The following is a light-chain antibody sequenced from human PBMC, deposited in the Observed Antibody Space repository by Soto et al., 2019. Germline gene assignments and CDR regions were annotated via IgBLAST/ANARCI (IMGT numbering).Light chain of an antibody. Sequence: DVVMTQTPLSLSVAPGQPASISCKSSQSLLHITGETFLFWYLQKPGQSPQLLIYEVSTRVSGVPDRLSGSGPGTDFTLAISRVETDDVVIYYCMQSTQLPPTVGQGSRLQI. CDR3: MQSTQLPPT. CDR1: QSLLHITGETF. V-gene: IGKV2D-29*02. J-gene: IGKJ5*01. CDR2: EVS.